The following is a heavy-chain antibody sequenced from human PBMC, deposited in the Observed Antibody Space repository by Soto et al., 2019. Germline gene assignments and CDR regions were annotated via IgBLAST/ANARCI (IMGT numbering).Heavy chain of an antibody. CDR1: GFTFSNAW. D-gene: IGHD5-12*01. Sequence: EVQLVESGGGLVKPGGSLRLSCAASGFTFSNAWMSWVRQAPGKGLEWVGRIKGKTDGGTTDYAAPVKGSFTISRDDSKNTLYLQMNGLKSEDTAVYYCTTVWWLPWMDYWGQGTLVTVSS. CDR3: TTVWWLPWMDY. J-gene: IGHJ4*02. V-gene: IGHV3-15*01. CDR2: IKGKTDGGTT.